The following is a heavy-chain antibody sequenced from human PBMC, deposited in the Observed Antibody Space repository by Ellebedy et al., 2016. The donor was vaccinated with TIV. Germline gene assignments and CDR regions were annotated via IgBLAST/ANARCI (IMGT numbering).Heavy chain of an antibody. CDR2: IFGSGGGI. Sequence: GESLKISCAASGFTFSPYAMSWVRQAPGKGLEWVSGIFGSGGGISYADYVKGRFTISRDNSKSMVHLQMNSLCPEDTAVYYCAKDRTSGDGYWVFDQWGQGTLVTVSS. J-gene: IGHJ4*02. D-gene: IGHD5-18*01. V-gene: IGHV3-23*01. CDR1: GFTFSPYA. CDR3: AKDRTSGDGYWVFDQ.